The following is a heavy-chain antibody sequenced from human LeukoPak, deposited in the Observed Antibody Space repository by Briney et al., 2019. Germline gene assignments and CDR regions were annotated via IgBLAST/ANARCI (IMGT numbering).Heavy chain of an antibody. J-gene: IGHJ4*02. V-gene: IGHV3-21*01. CDR2: ISGDSTYI. D-gene: IGHD1-1*01. Sequence: GGSLRLSCAASGFTFASYSMNWVRQAPGKGLEWVSSISGDSTYIYNAGSVKGRFTISRDNAQASLYLQMISLRADDTAVYYCARVSGRLERQSNLDYWGQGTLVIVSS. CDR1: GFTFASYS. CDR3: ARVSGRLERQSNLDY.